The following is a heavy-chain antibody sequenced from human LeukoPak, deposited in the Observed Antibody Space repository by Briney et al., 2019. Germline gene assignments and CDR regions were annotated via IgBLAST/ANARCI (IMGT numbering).Heavy chain of an antibody. D-gene: IGHD6-13*01. CDR1: GFSLTTNGVG. CDR2: IYWDDDK. CDR3: AHPGVAAAFDY. V-gene: IGHV2-5*02. J-gene: IGHJ4*02. Sequence: SSPTLVKPTQTLTLTCTFSGFSLTTNGVGVGWVRQPPGKALQWLAVIYWDDDKRYSPSLKTRLSINKDTSKNQVVLRMTNMHPVDTDTYYCAHPGVAAAFDYWGQGILVTVSS.